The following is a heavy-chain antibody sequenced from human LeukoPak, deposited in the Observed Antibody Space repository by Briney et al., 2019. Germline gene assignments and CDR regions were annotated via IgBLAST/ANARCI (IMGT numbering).Heavy chain of an antibody. D-gene: IGHD4-17*01. CDR1: GGSISSGDYY. CDR3: ARVEGGIKYGDYVENYFDY. V-gene: IGHV4-30-4*01. J-gene: IGHJ4*02. CDR2: IYYSGST. Sequence: PSQTLSLTCTVSGGSISSGDYYWSWIRQPPGKGLEWIGYIYYSGSTYYNPSLKSRVTISVDTSKNQFSLKLSSVTAADTAVYYCARVEGGIKYGDYVENYFDYWGQGTLVTVSS.